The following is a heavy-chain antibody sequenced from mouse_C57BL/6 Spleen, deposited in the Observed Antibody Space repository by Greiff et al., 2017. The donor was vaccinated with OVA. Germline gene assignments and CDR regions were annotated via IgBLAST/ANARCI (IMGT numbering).Heavy chain of an antibody. CDR3: ARDSSGAWFAY. V-gene: IGHV1-9*01. CDR2: ILPGSGST. CDR1: GYTFTGYW. J-gene: IGHJ3*01. Sequence: VMLVESGAELMKPGASVKLSCKATGYTFTGYWIEWVKQRPGHGLEWIGEILPGSGSTNYNEKFKGKATFTADTSSNTAYMQLSSLTADDAAIYCCARDSSGAWFAYWGQGTLVTVSA. D-gene: IGHD3-2*02.